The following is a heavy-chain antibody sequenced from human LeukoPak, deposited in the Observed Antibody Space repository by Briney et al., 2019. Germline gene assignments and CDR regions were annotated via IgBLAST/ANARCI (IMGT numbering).Heavy chain of an antibody. CDR2: IRYDGSNK. D-gene: IGHD3-3*01. Sequence: GGSLRLSCAASGFTFSSYGMHWVRQAPGKGLEWVAFIRYDGSNKYYADSVKGRFTISRDNSKNTLYLQMNSLRAEDTAVYYCAKSSLTYYDFWSGYIDYWGQGTLVTVSS. J-gene: IGHJ4*02. CDR3: AKSSLTYYDFWSGYIDY. CDR1: GFTFSSYG. V-gene: IGHV3-30*02.